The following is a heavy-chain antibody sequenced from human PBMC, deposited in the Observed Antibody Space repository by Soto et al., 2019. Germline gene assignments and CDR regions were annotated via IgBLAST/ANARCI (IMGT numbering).Heavy chain of an antibody. J-gene: IGHJ4*02. CDR2: IDNNGVT. CDR1: GGSVYSNGHY. Sequence: SETLSLTCIVSGGSVYSNGHYWGWIRQPPGKGLEWIGSIDNNGVTNYNSSLKSRVTISRDTSKNQFSLRLTSVTAADTAVYYCGKILVGATGHTDADSWAPGTLVTVSS. D-gene: IGHD2-15*01. V-gene: IGHV4-39*01. CDR3: GKILVGATGHTDADS.